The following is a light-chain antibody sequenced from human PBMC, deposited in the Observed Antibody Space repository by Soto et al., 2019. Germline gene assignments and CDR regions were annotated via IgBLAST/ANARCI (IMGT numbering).Light chain of an antibody. J-gene: IGKJ2*01. V-gene: IGKV3-20*01. CDR3: QQYGSSPYT. CDR2: GAS. CDR1: QSVSSSY. Sequence: EIVLTQSPGTLSLSPGERATLSCRASQSVSSSYLAWYRQKPGQAPGLLIYGASSRATGIPERFSGSGSETDFTLTISRLEPEDFAVYYCQQYGSSPYTFGQGTKLEIK.